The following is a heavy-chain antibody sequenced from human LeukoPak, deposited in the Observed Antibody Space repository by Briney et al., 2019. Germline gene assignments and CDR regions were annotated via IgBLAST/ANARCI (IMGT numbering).Heavy chain of an antibody. CDR1: GFSLSDYY. CDR3: VRDAPGYSYGYAY. J-gene: IGHJ4*02. Sequence: VGSLRLSCAASGFSLSDYYMNWIRQAPGEGLEWISYISNSGSTTYYADSVQGRFTISRDNAKNSLYLQMNSLRAEDTALYYCVRDAPGYSYGYAYWGPGTRVTVSS. D-gene: IGHD5-18*01. V-gene: IGHV3-11*04. CDR2: ISNSGSTT.